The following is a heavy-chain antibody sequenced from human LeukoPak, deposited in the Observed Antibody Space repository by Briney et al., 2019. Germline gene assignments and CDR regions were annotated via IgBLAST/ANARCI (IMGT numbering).Heavy chain of an antibody. CDR3: AEVGDGYNFGY. V-gene: IGHV1-69*04. Sequence: SVKVSCKASGGTFSSYAISWVRQAPGQGLEWMGRIIPILGIANHAQKFQGRVTITADKSTSTACMELSSLRSEDTAVYYCAEVGDGYNFGYWGQGTLVTVSS. D-gene: IGHD5-24*01. CDR2: IIPILGIA. J-gene: IGHJ4*02. CDR1: GGTFSSYA.